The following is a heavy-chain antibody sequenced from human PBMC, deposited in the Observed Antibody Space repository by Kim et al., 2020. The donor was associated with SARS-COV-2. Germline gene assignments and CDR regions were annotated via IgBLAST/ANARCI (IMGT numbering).Heavy chain of an antibody. Sequence: GGSLRLSCAASGFTFSSYAMHWVRQAPGKGLEWVAVISYDGSNKYYADSVKGRFTISRDNSKNTLYLQMNSLRAEDTAVYYCARSVVTPLFYMDVWGKGT. J-gene: IGHJ6*03. CDR3: ARSVVTPLFYMDV. CDR2: ISYDGSNK. CDR1: GFTFSSYA. D-gene: IGHD2-21*02. V-gene: IGHV3-30-3*01.